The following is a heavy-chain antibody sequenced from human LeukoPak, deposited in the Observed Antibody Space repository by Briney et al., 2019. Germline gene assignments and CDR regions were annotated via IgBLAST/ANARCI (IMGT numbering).Heavy chain of an antibody. CDR1: GYTFNNYW. CDR3: VRQGLQSGTYPAY. Sequence: GESLKISCKASGYTFNNYWIGWVRQMPGRGLEWMGMLYPDGSATTYHPSFEGRVTILADKSVTTAYLEWNSLKASDTALYYCVRQGLQSGTYPAYWGPGTLVTVSS. V-gene: IGHV5-51*01. CDR2: LYPDGSAT. J-gene: IGHJ4*02. D-gene: IGHD1-26*01.